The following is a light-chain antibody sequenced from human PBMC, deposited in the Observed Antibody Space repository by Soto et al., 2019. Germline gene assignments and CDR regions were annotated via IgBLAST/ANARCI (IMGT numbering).Light chain of an antibody. V-gene: IGKV1-39*01. J-gene: IGKJ1*01. CDR3: QQDYSNSGT. CDR2: DTS. CDR1: QSISAY. Sequence: IHLTQSPSSLSPSLLDRVTITCRASQSISAYLAWYQQKPGKAPKLLIYDTSNLESGVPSRFSGSGSGTEFTLTISSLQPEDFANYYCQQDYSNSGTFGQGTKVDIK.